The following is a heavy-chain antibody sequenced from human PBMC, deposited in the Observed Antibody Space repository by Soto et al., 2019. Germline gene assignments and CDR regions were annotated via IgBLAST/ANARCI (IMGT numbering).Heavy chain of an antibody. D-gene: IGHD4-17*01. V-gene: IGHV3-23*01. J-gene: IGHJ4*02. CDR3: AKERATTTAFDY. CDR1: GFTFSSYS. CDR2: ITDNGGST. Sequence: GGSLRLSCSVSGFTFSSYSMNWVRQAPGKGLEWVSLITDNGGSTYYADSVKGRFTISRDNTKNTLFLQMNSLRAEDTAVYYCAKERATTTAFDYWGQGALVTVSS.